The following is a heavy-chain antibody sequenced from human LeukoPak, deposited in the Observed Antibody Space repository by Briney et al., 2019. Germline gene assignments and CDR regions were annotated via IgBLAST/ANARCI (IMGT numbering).Heavy chain of an antibody. Sequence: SETLSLTCAVYGGSFSGYNWSWIRQPPGKGLEWTGEINHSGSTNYNPSLKSRVTISVDTSKNQFSLKLSSVTAADTAVYYCARGRYSSSTSDYWGQGTLVTVSS. J-gene: IGHJ4*02. D-gene: IGHD6-13*01. V-gene: IGHV4-34*01. CDR2: INHSGST. CDR1: GGSFSGYN. CDR3: ARGRYSSSTSDY.